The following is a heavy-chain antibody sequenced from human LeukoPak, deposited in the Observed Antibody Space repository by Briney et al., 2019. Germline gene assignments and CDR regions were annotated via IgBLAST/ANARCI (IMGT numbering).Heavy chain of an antibody. J-gene: IGHJ2*01. V-gene: IGHV2-5*02. CDR3: AHTGHYYDRNNANWYFDL. CDR1: GFSLSTSGVG. D-gene: IGHD3-22*01. CDR2: IDWDDDK. Sequence: SGPTLVKPTQTLTLTCTFSGFSLSTSGVGVGWIRQPPGKALEWIAVIDWDDDKRYSPSLKNRLTITKDTSKNQVVLSVTNMDPVDTAAYYCAHTGHYYDRNNANWYFDLWGRGTLVTVSS.